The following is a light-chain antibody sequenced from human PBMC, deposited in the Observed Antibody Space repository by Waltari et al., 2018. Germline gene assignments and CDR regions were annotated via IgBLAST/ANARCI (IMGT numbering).Light chain of an antibody. V-gene: IGLV3-21*04. CDR1: NIGTKS. Sequence: SYVLSQPPSVSVAPGETARITCEENNIGTKSVHWYKQRPGQATELVLYYDSDRPSGIPERFSGFNAGDTAILTISRVEAGDEADYYCQVWDSSSDHRVFGGGTKVTVL. J-gene: IGLJ3*02. CDR3: QVWDSSSDHRV. CDR2: YDS.